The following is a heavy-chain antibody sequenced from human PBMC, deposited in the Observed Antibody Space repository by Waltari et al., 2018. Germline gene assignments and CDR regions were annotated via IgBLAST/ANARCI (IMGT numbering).Heavy chain of an antibody. V-gene: IGHV4-34*01. CDR3: ARHLMGGRGAFDV. CDR1: GGSLSDYY. J-gene: IGHJ3*01. CDR2: INHSGSA. Sequence: QVQLHPWGAGLLKPSETLSLTCAVYGGSLSDYYWRWIRPPPGKGLGWIGEINHSGSANYNPSLKSRVIISVDTSKNHFSLKLSSVTAADTAVYYCARHLMGGRGAFDVWGQGTMVTVSS. D-gene: IGHD3-16*01.